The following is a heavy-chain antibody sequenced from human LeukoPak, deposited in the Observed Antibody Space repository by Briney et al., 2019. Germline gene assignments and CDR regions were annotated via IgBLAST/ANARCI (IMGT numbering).Heavy chain of an antibody. CDR2: INPSGGGT. J-gene: IGHJ4*02. CDR3: ARDWIGVGAMGFDY. CDR1: GYTFTNYY. Sequence: ASVKVSCKASGYTFTNYYMHWVRQAPGQGLEWMGIINPSGGGTSYAQKFQGRLTMTRDTSTSTVYMELSSLRSEDTAVYSCARDWIGVGAMGFDYWGQGTLVTVSS. V-gene: IGHV1-46*01. D-gene: IGHD1-26*01.